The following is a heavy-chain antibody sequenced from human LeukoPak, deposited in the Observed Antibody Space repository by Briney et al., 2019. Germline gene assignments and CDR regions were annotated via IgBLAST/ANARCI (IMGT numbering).Heavy chain of an antibody. Sequence: SVKVSCKASGGTFSSYAISWVRQAPGQGLEWMGRIIPILGIANYAQKFQGRVTITADKSTSTAYMELSSLRSEDTAVYYCDTGPPSDSGAFDIWGQGTMVTVSS. CDR2: IIPILGIA. V-gene: IGHV1-69*04. CDR1: GGTFSSYA. CDR3: DTGPPSDSGAFDI. D-gene: IGHD3-10*01. J-gene: IGHJ3*02.